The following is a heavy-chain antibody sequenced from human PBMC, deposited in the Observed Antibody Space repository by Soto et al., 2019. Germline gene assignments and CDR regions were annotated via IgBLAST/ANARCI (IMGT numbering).Heavy chain of an antibody. Sequence: GGYLRLSCAASGFTFSSYWMSWVRQAPGKGLEWVANINQHGSEKFYVDSVKGRFTISRDNAKNSLYLQVNSLRAEDTAVYYCARVLITGTTVDYWGQGTLVTVSS. V-gene: IGHV3-7*01. CDR1: GFTFSSYW. D-gene: IGHD1-7*01. J-gene: IGHJ4*02. CDR2: INQHGSEK. CDR3: ARVLITGTTVDY.